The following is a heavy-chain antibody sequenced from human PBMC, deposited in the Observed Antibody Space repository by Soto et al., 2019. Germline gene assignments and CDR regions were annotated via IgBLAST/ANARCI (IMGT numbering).Heavy chain of an antibody. CDR3: AIAMYYFGSGRYGGMDV. CDR2: IYPGDSET. J-gene: IGHJ6*02. D-gene: IGHD3-10*01. CDR1: GYSFTSYW. Sequence: PGESLKISCKGSGYSFTSYWIGWVRQMPGKGLEWMGIIYPGDSETRYSPSFQGQVTISADKSISTAYLQWSSLKASDTAIYYCAIAMYYFGSGRYGGMDVWGQGTTVTVSS. V-gene: IGHV5-51*01.